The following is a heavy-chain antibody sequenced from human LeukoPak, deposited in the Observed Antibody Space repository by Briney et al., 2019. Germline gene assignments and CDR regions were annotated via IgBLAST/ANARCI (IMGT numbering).Heavy chain of an antibody. V-gene: IGHV3-30*02. CDR2: IRYDGSNK. CDR3: AKPGERLYQLLWFDY. D-gene: IGHD2-2*01. J-gene: IGHJ4*02. Sequence: GGSLRLSCAASGFTFSSYGMHWVRQAPGKGLEWVAFIRYDGSNKYYADSVKGRFTISRDNSKNTLYLQMNSLRAEDTAVYYCAKPGERLYQLLWFDYWGQGTLVTVSS. CDR1: GFTFSSYG.